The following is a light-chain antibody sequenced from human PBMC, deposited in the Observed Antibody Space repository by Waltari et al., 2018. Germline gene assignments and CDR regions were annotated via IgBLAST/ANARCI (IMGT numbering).Light chain of an antibody. CDR1: QSISRY. CDR3: QNHERLPAM. Sequence: EIVLTQSPGTLSLSPGERATLSCRASQSISRYLAWYQQKPGQAPRLLIYATSSRTTGIPDRLSGRGSGTDFSLTISRLEPEDFAVYYCQNHERLPAMFGQGTKVEIK. V-gene: IGKV3-20*01. CDR2: ATS. J-gene: IGKJ1*01.